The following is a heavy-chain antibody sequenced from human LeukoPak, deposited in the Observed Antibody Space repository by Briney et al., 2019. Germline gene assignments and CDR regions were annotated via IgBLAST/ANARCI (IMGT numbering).Heavy chain of an antibody. CDR1: GYALTELS. J-gene: IGHJ4*02. D-gene: IGHD4-17*01. V-gene: IGHV1-24*01. Sequence: ASVKVSCKVSGYALTELSMHWVRQAPGKGLEWMGGFDPEDGETIYAQKFQGRVTMTEDTSTDTAYMELSSLRSEDTAVYYCATASTVTTEYYFDYWGQGTLVTVSS. CDR3: ATASTVTTEYYFDY. CDR2: FDPEDGET.